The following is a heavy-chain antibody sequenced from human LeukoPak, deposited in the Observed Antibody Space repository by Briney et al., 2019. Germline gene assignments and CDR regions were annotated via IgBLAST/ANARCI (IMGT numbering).Heavy chain of an antibody. J-gene: IGHJ4*02. D-gene: IGHD6-19*01. CDR2: IHTSGST. V-gene: IGHV4-4*07. CDR3: ARAPEFSSGWLLDC. CDR1: GGSISTYY. Sequence: PSETLSLTCSVSGGSISTYYGSWIRQSAGKGLEWIGRIHTSGSTNYNPSLKSRVTMSVDTSKNQFSLKVTSVSAADTGVYYCARAPEFSSGWLLDCWGEGSLSTVSS.